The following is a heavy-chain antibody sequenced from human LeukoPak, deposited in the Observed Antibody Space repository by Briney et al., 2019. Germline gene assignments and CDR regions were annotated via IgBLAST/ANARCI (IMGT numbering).Heavy chain of an antibody. D-gene: IGHD3-10*01. CDR2: ISSSSSYI. Sequence: PGGSLRLSCAASGFTFSSYSMNWVRQAPGKGLEWVSSISSSSSYIYYADSVKGRFTISRDNAKSSLYLQMNSLRAEDTAVYYCARDSGSSPGDDAFDIWGQGTMVTVSS. J-gene: IGHJ3*02. CDR3: ARDSGSSPGDDAFDI. V-gene: IGHV3-21*01. CDR1: GFTFSSYS.